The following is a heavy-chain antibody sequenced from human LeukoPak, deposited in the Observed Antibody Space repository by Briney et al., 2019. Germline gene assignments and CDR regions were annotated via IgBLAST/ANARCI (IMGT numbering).Heavy chain of an antibody. CDR2: ISAYNGNT. CDR3: AGGDSGSTTYYYYYGMDV. CDR1: GYTFTSYG. Sequence: ASVKVSCKASGYTFTSYGISWVRQAPGQGLEWMGWISAYNGNTNYAQKFQGRVTITADESTSTAYMELSSLRSEDTAVYYCAGGDSGSTTYYYYYGMDVWGQGTTVTVSS. V-gene: IGHV1-18*01. J-gene: IGHJ6*02. D-gene: IGHD5-12*01.